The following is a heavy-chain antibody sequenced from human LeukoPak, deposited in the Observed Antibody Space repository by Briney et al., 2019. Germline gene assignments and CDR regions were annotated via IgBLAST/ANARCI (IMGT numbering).Heavy chain of an antibody. Sequence: GGSLRLSCSASGLTFSVSAIHWVRQASGKGLEWVGRIKTKADNYATAYAASVKGRFTISRDDSTNTAYLQMNSLRTEDTAVYYCTHPAYYYNVDVWGKGTTVTVSS. CDR3: THPAYYYNVDV. J-gene: IGHJ6*04. V-gene: IGHV3-73*01. CDR1: GLTFSVSA. D-gene: IGHD6-25*01. CDR2: IKTKADNYAT.